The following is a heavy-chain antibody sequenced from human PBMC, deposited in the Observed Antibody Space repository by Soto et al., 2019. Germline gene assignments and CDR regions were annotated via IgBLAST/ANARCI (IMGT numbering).Heavy chain of an antibody. J-gene: IGHJ5*02. CDR1: GFTFSNAW. Sequence: GGSLRLSCAASGFTFSNAWMSWVRQAPGKGLEWVGRIKSRINGGTTDYAAPVKGRFTISRDDSKNTLYLQMNSLRTEDTAVYYCTKAPTVAGTPYNWFDPWGQGTLVTVSS. D-gene: IGHD6-19*01. V-gene: IGHV3-15*01. CDR3: TKAPTVAGTPYNWFDP. CDR2: IKSRINGGTT.